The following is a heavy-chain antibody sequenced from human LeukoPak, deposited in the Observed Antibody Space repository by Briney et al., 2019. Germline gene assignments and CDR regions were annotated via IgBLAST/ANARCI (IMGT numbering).Heavy chain of an antibody. Sequence: ASVKVSCKASGYTFTSYDINWVRQAPGQGLQWMGWINPNSGGTKYAQKFQGRVTMTRDTSISTAYMELSRLRSDDTAVYYCARRYFDSSSYYFDYWGQGTLVSVSS. D-gene: IGHD3-22*01. J-gene: IGHJ4*02. V-gene: IGHV1-2*02. CDR1: GYTFTSYD. CDR3: ARRYFDSSSYYFDY. CDR2: INPNSGGT.